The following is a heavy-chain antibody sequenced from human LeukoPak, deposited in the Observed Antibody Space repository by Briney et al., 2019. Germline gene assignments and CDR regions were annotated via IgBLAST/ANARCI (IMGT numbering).Heavy chain of an antibody. CDR3: ARDTAMVLYYFDY. Sequence: GRSLRLSCAASGFTSSSYAMHWVRQAPGKGLEWVAVISYDGSNKYYADSVKGRFTISRDNSKNTLYLQMNSLRAEDTAVYYCARDTAMVLYYFDYWGQGTLVTVSS. CDR1: GFTSSSYA. V-gene: IGHV3-30-3*01. J-gene: IGHJ4*02. CDR2: ISYDGSNK. D-gene: IGHD5-18*01.